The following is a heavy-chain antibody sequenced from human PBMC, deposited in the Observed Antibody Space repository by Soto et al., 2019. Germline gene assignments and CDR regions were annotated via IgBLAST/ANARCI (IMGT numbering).Heavy chain of an antibody. CDR2: IHYSGST. CDR3: ARSPDSSGYYPRWYYYGMDV. J-gene: IGHJ6*02. Sequence: SEPLSLTCTVSGDSISGSSYHWDWIRQPPGKGLEWIGNIHYSGSTYYNPSLKSRVTISVDKSKNQFSLKLSSVTAADTAVYYCARSPDSSGYYPRWYYYGMDVWGQGTTVT. CDR1: GDSISGSSYH. D-gene: IGHD3-22*01. V-gene: IGHV4-39*07.